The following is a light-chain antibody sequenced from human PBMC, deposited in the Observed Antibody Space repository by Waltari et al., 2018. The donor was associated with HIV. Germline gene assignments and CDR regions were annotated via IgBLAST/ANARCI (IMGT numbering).Light chain of an antibody. J-gene: IGKJ4*01. CDR2: DAS. Sequence: EIVLTQSPATLSVSPGGRATLSCRASQSIGTSVAWDQQKPGQAPSLIIYDASRGAIGIPARFSGSGSGTDFTLTISNVEPEDFAVYYCQQRSNWPALTFGGGTKVEIK. CDR3: QQRSNWPALT. V-gene: IGKV3-11*01. CDR1: QSIGTS.